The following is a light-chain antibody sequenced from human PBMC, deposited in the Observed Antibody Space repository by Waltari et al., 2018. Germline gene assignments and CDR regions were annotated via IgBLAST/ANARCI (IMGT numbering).Light chain of an antibody. CDR3: ATWDDSLKGVI. CDR2: SNR. J-gene: IGLJ2*01. Sequence: QSVLTQPPSASATPGQSVTISCSGGSSNIGASTVSWYQHVPGTAPKLLIYSNRPRPSGVPGRFSGSKSGISASLAISDLQSEDEADYYCATWDDSLKGVIFGGGSKLTVL. V-gene: IGLV1-44*01. CDR1: SSNIGAST.